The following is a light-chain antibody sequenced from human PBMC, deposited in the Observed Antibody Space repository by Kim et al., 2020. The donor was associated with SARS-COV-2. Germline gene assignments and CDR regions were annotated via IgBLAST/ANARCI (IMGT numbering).Light chain of an antibody. CDR1: QSITTY. V-gene: IGKV1-39*01. CDR3: QQIHSSPPT. J-gene: IGKJ1*01. CDR2: AAS. Sequence: DIQMTQSPSSLSASVGDRVTINCRASQSITTYLNWYQQRPGKAPKLLIYAASSLQSGVPSRFSGTGSGTDFTLTINSLQPEDWATYYCQQIHSSPPTFGQGTKVDIK.